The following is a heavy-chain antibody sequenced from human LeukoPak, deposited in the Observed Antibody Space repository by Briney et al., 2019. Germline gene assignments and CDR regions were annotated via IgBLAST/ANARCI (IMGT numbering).Heavy chain of an antibody. J-gene: IGHJ4*02. CDR3: ATSCGNSYGCYFDY. V-gene: IGHV4-59*08. D-gene: IGHD5-18*01. CDR1: GASISSYY. Sequence: SETLSLTCTVSGASISSYYWSWIRQPPGKGLEWIGYIYCSGSTNYNPSLKSRVTISVDTSKSQVSLRLSSVTAADTAIYYCATSCGNSYGCYFDYWGQGTLVTVSS. CDR2: IYCSGST.